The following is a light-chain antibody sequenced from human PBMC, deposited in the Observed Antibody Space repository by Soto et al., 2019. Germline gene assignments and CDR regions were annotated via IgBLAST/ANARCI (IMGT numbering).Light chain of an antibody. J-gene: IGKJ5*01. CDR3: HQRQSWPRT. CDR2: QTS. V-gene: IGKV3-11*01. Sequence: EIVLTQSPATLSSFPGDRVTLSCRASQYINTRLAWYQHRPGQAPRLLIYQTSIRAAGIPARFSASGSGTGFTLTISDVQPEDFALYYCHQRQSWPRTFGQGTRLEIK. CDR1: QYINTR.